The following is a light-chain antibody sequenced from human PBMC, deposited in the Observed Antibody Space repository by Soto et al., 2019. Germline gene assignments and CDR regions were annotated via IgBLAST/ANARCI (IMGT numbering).Light chain of an antibody. CDR2: EVS. CDR1: SSDVGAYNY. Sequence: QSALTQPAFVSGSPGQSITISCTGTSSDVGAYNYVSWYQQYTGKVPKLMIFEVSRRPSGISDRFSGSKSGNTASLTISGLQAEDEADYYCCSYTTSITFVFGGGTKLTVL. J-gene: IGLJ2*01. V-gene: IGLV2-14*01. CDR3: CSYTTSITFV.